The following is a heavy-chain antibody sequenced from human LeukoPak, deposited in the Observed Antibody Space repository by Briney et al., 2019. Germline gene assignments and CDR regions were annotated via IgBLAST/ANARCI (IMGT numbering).Heavy chain of an antibody. J-gene: IGHJ4*02. V-gene: IGHV3-21*04. CDR1: GFTFSSYS. Sequence: GGSLRLSCAASGFTFSSYSMNWVRQAPGKGLEWVSSISSSSSYIYYADSVKGRFTISRDNSKNTLYLQMNSLRAEDTAVYYCASAKAKSSSSWYSDYWGQRTLVTVSS. CDR3: ASAKAKSSSSWYSDY. D-gene: IGHD6-13*01. CDR2: ISSSSSYI.